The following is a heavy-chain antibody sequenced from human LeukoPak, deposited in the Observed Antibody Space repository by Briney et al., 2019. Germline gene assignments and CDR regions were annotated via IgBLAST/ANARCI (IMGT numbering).Heavy chain of an antibody. D-gene: IGHD6-19*01. CDR1: GFTFSSYS. CDR2: ISSSSSYI. Sequence: PGGSLRLSCAASGFTFSSYSMNWVRQASGKGLEWVSSISSSSSYIYYADSVKGRFTISRDNAKNSLYLQMNSLKTEDTAVYYCTRGGSSGWYILDAFDIWGQGTMVTVSS. J-gene: IGHJ3*02. V-gene: IGHV3-21*03. CDR3: TRGGSSGWYILDAFDI.